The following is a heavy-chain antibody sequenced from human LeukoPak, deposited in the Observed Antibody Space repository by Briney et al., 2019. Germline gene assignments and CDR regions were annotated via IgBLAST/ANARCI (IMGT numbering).Heavy chain of an antibody. D-gene: IGHD3-10*01. CDR1: GGSFSGYY. V-gene: IGHV4-34*01. Sequence: SETLSLTCAVYGGSFSGYYWSWIRQPPGKGPEWIGEINHSGSTNYNPSLKSRVTMSVDTSKNQFSLKLSSVTAADTAVYYCARRPMVRGVFDYWGQGTLVTVSS. CDR3: ARRPMVRGVFDY. J-gene: IGHJ4*02. CDR2: INHSGST.